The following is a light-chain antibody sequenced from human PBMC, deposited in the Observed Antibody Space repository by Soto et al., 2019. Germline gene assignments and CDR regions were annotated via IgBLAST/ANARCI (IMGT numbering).Light chain of an antibody. Sequence: EIVLTQSPGTLSLSLGERATLSCRASQSVRNVYLAWYQQKPGQAPRLLIYDASNRATGIPDRFSGSGSGTEFTLTINRLEPEDFAVYYCQQSGSSPRTFGQGTKLEIK. CDR3: QQSGSSPRT. V-gene: IGKV3-20*01. CDR2: DAS. J-gene: IGKJ2*01. CDR1: QSVRNVY.